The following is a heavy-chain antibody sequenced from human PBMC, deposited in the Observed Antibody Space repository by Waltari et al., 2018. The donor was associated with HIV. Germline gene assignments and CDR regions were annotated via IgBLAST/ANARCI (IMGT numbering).Heavy chain of an antibody. V-gene: IGHV1-8*01. CDR3: ARDRLYYNIWNLQYQTLGAFDL. D-gene: IGHD3-10*01. CDR2: VDPKTGNS. Sequence: QVRLLQSGSDVRHPGSSVTVSCETFGYPFIDYDINWVRQATGRGLEWMGRVDPKTGNSVCARHLQGRLTLTGNISSGTAYMELRNLKTEDTAVYFCARDRLYYNIWNLQYQTLGAFDLWGQGTSVTVSS. CDR1: GYPFIDYD. J-gene: IGHJ6*02.